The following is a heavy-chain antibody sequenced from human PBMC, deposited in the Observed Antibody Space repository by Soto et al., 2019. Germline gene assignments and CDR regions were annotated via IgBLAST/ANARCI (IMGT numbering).Heavy chain of an antibody. D-gene: IGHD2-8*01. CDR2: IYPGDSDT. CDR3: ARRGQYCATSTCRFDP. J-gene: IGHJ5*02. V-gene: IGHV5-51*01. Sequence: EESLKISCKASGYSFSDYWIGWVRQMPGRGLEWMGIIYPGDSDTRYSASFQGQVTISADKSISTTFLQWSSLKASDTAMYYCARRGQYCATSTCRFDPCGQRTLLTVSS. CDR1: GYSFSDYW.